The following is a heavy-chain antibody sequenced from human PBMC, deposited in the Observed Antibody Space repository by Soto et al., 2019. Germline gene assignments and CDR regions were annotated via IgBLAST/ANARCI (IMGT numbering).Heavy chain of an antibody. D-gene: IGHD5-12*01. V-gene: IGHV4-59*08. CDR2: IYYSGST. CDR3: ARLFSSPYSGYDLKGFDY. CDR1: GGYISSYY. J-gene: IGHJ4*02. Sequence: TSETLSLTCTVSGGYISSYYCSWIRQPPGKGLEWIGYIYYSGSTNYNPSLKSRVTISVDTSKNQFSLKLSSVTAADTAVYYCARLFSSPYSGYDLKGFDYWGQGTLVTVSS.